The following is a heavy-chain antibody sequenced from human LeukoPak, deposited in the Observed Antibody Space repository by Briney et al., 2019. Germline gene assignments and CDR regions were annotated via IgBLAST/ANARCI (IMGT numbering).Heavy chain of an antibody. CDR1: GFTFDDYA. J-gene: IGHJ4*02. V-gene: IGHV3-9*01. Sequence: SLRLSCAASGFTFDDYAMHWVRQAPGKGLEWVSGIGWDSGSIGYADSVKGGFTISRDNAKNTLYLQMNSLRAEDTAVYYCARGGSGWYFDFWGQGTLVTVSS. CDR2: IGWDSGSI. CDR3: ARGGSGWYFDF. D-gene: IGHD6-19*01.